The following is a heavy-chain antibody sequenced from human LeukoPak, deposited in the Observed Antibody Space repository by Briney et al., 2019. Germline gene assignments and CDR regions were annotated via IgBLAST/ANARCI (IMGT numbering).Heavy chain of an antibody. CDR1: GFTVSSNY. CDR2: IYSGGST. CDR3: ARDLHGYDAFDI. D-gene: IGHD3-22*01. V-gene: IGHV3-66*02. J-gene: IGHJ3*02. Sequence: PGGSLRLSCAASGFTVSSNYMSWVRQAPGKGPEWVSVIYSGGSTYYADSVKGRFTISRDNSKNTLYLQMNSLRAEDTAVYYCARDLHGYDAFDIWGQGTMVTVSS.